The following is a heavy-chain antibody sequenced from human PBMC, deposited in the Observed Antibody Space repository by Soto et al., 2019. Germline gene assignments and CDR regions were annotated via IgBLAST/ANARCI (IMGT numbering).Heavy chain of an antibody. CDR3: ARVGSGSYVDY. J-gene: IGHJ4*02. D-gene: IGHD3-10*01. CDR1: GGSFSGYY. CDR2: INHSGST. Sequence: QVQLQQWGAGLLKPSETLFLTCAVYGGSFSGYYWSWIRQPPGKGLEWIGEINHSGSTNYNPSLKSRVTISVDTSKNQFSLKLSSVTAADTAVYYCARVGSGSYVDYWGQGTLVTVSS. V-gene: IGHV4-34*01.